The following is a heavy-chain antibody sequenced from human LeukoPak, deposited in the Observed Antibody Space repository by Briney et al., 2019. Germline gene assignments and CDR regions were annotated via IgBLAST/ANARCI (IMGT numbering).Heavy chain of an antibody. CDR3: ARVPLAVSMDY. J-gene: IGHJ4*02. V-gene: IGHV4-39*07. D-gene: IGHD2-15*01. CDR2: IYYSGST. Sequence: SETLSLTCTVSGGSISSSSYYWGWIRQPPGKGLEWIGSIYYSGSTYYNPSLKSRVTISVDTSKNQFSLKLSSVTAADTAVYYCARVPLAVSMDYWGQGTLVTVSS. CDR1: GGSISSSSYY.